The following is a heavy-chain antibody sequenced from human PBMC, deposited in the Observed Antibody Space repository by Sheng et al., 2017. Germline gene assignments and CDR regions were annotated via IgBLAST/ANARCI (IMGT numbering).Heavy chain of an antibody. D-gene: IGHD2-21*01. CDR2: TNSDGSST. CDR3: ARARIRFFDS. V-gene: IGHV3-74*01. CDR1: GFTFGNYW. J-gene: IGHJ4*02. Sequence: EVQLVESGGGLVQPGGSLRLSCAASGFTFGNYWMHWVRQPPGKGPIWVARTNSDGSSTSYADSVQGRFTISRDNAKNMLYLQMTNLRAEDTAVFFCARARIRFFDSWGQGT.